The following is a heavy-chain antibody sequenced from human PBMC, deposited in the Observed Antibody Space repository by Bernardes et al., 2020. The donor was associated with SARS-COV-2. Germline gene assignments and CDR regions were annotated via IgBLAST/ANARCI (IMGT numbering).Heavy chain of an antibody. D-gene: IGHD3-16*01. V-gene: IGHV1-2*02. CDR1: GYTFIGYY. J-gene: IGHJ6*02. CDR3: ARGSGVITFGRVMSVEPAYGVDV. Sequence: ASMKASCKASGYTFIGYYIYWVLQAPGQGLEWMGLITSNSGYTAYAQKFQDRVTMTRDTSIATAYMELSRMISDDTTVYYCARGSGVITFGRVMSVEPAYGVDVWGQGTTVTVSS. CDR2: ITSNSGYT.